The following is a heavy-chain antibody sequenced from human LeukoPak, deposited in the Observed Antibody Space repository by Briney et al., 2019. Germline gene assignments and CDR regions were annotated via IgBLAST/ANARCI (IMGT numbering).Heavy chain of an antibody. Sequence: GGSLRLSCAASGFTFSSYWVHWVRQAPGKGLVWVSRISGEGSYTSYADSVKGRFTISRDNAKNTVILQMNSLRAEDTAVYYCAREEVNRDYDVGMDVWGHGTTVTVSS. D-gene: IGHD5-12*01. CDR3: AREEVNRDYDVGMDV. CDR2: ISGEGSYT. V-gene: IGHV3-74*01. J-gene: IGHJ6*02. CDR1: GFTFSSYW.